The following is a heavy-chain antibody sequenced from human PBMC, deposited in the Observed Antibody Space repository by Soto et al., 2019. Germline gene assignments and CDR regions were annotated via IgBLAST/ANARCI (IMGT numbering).Heavy chain of an antibody. J-gene: IGHJ6*02. CDR2: ISGTSSYI. Sequence: GGSLRLSCAASGFTFSDYYMSWIRQAPGKGLEWVSYISGTSSYINYAASVRGRFTISRDNAKNSLYLQMDSLKAEDTAVYYCAKDIVWSGMDVWGQGTTVTVSS. CDR1: GFTFSDYY. D-gene: IGHD2-21*01. V-gene: IGHV3-11*05. CDR3: AKDIVWSGMDV.